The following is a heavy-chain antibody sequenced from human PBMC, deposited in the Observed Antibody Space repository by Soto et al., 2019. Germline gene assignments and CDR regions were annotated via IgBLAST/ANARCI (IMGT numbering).Heavy chain of an antibody. D-gene: IGHD3-22*01. CDR1: GYTFTGYY. CDR3: ARDLYYYDSSGYYHWFDP. J-gene: IGHJ5*02. Sequence: ASVKVSCKASGYTFTGYYMHWVRRAPGQGLEWMGWINPNSGGTNYAQKFQGWVTMTRDTSISTAYMELSRLRSDDTAVYYCARDLYYYDSSGYYHWFDPWGQGTLVTVSS. CDR2: INPNSGGT. V-gene: IGHV1-2*04.